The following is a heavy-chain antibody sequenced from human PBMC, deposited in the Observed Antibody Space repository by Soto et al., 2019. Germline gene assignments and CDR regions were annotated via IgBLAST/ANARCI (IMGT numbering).Heavy chain of an antibody. CDR1: GITLSDNY. Sequence: QVHLVASGGGLVKPGGSLRLSCVASGITLSDNYMTWIRQAPGKGLEWLSYISNSDYTTYYADSVKGRFTISRDNAKNPLYLQLNGLRVEDTAVYYCARGKWSLDYWGQGILVTVSS. D-gene: IGHD2-8*01. J-gene: IGHJ4*02. CDR2: ISNSDYTT. V-gene: IGHV3-11*01. CDR3: ARGKWSLDY.